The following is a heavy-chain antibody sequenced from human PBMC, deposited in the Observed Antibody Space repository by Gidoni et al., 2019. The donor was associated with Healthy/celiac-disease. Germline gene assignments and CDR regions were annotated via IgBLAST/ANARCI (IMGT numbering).Heavy chain of an antibody. CDR1: GVTVRRYG. J-gene: IGHJ6*02. CDR3: AKVRSGYYYYYYGMDV. Sequence: VQLVESGGGVVAPGRSMRVSWAAGGVTVRRYGMHWVRQAPGKGLEGVAFISYDGSNNYYADSVQVRFTISRDNSKNTLYLQMNSLRAEDTAVYYCAKVRSGYYYYYYGMDVWGQGTTVTVSS. CDR2: ISYDGSNN. V-gene: IGHV3-30*18. D-gene: IGHD3-22*01.